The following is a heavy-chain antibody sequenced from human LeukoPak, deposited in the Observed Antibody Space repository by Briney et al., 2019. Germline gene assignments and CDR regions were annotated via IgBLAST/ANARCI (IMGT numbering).Heavy chain of an antibody. V-gene: IGHV1-18*01. Sequence: ASVKVSCKASGYTFSSHDINWVRQVPGHGLEWMGWISAYNGNTNYAQKLQGRVTMTTDTSTSTAYMELRSLRSDDTAVYYCARDSHYYGSGSYYPQRLYFDYWGQGTLVTVSS. CDR3: ARDSHYYGSGSYYPQRLYFDY. CDR2: ISAYNGNT. J-gene: IGHJ4*02. CDR1: GYTFSSHD. D-gene: IGHD3-10*01.